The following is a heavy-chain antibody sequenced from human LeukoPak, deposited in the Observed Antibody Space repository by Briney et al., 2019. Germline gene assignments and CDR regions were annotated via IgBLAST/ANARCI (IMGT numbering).Heavy chain of an antibody. D-gene: IGHD2-15*01. J-gene: IGHJ3*02. CDR2: IIPIFGTA. CDR1: GGTFSSYA. V-gene: IGHV1-69*13. Sequence: SVKVSCKASGGTFSSYAISWVRQAPGQGLEWMGGIIPIFGTANYAQKFQGRVTITADESTSTAYMELSSLRSEGTAVYYCARPRYCSGGSCDDAFDIWGQGTMVTVSS. CDR3: ARPRYCSGGSCDDAFDI.